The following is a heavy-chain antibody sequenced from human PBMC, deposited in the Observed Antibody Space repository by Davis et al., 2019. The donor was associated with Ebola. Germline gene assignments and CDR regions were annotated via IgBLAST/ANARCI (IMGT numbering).Heavy chain of an antibody. V-gene: IGHV3-30-3*01. Sequence: PGGSLRLSCAASGFTFSSYAMHWVRQAPGKGLEWVAVISYDGSNKYYADAVKGRFTISRDNSKNTLYLQMNSLRAEDTAVYYCASLGGLTMIIVDPNFWGQGVLVTVSS. J-gene: IGHJ4*02. CDR3: ASLGGLTMIIVDPNF. CDR1: GFTFSSYA. CDR2: ISYDGSNK. D-gene: IGHD3-22*01.